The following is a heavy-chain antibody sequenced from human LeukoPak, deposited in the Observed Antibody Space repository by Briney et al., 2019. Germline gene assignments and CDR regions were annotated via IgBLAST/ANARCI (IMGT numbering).Heavy chain of an antibody. CDR3: ARVFHPSYYDSSGYYRVFDY. V-gene: IGHV4-34*01. D-gene: IGHD3-22*01. J-gene: IGHJ4*02. Sequence: PSETLSLTCAVYGGSFSGYYWSWIRQPPGKGLEWIGEINHSGSTNYNPSLKSRVTISVDTSKNQFSLKLGSVTAADTAVYYCARVFHPSYYDSSGYYRVFDYWGQGTLVTVSS. CDR2: INHSGST. CDR1: GGSFSGYY.